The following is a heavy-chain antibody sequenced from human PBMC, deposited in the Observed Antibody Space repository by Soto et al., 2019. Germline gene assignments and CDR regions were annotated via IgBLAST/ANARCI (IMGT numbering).Heavy chain of an antibody. J-gene: IGHJ6*02. V-gene: IGHV3-74*01. Sequence: EVQLVESGGGLVQPGGSLRLSCVGSGFTFSTYWMHWVRQAPGKGLVWVSRINSDGSTTNYADSVKGRFTIARDNAKNTLYLQMNSLRAEDTAGYYCARDAYYDMGVWGRGTTVTVSS. CDR2: INSDGSTT. CDR3: ARDAYYDMGV. CDR1: GFTFSTYW.